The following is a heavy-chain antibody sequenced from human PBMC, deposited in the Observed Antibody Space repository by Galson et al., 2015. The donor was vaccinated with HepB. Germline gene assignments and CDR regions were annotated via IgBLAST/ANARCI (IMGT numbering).Heavy chain of an antibody. Sequence: SLRLSCAASGFTFSSYGMHWVRQAPGKGLEWVAVIWYDGSDKYYADSVKGRFTISRDNSKNTLYLQMNSLRAEDTAVYYCARASRAAAGSYYYYGMDVWGQGTTVTVSS. V-gene: IGHV3-33*01. CDR1: GFTFSSYG. CDR2: IWYDGSDK. D-gene: IGHD6-13*01. J-gene: IGHJ6*02. CDR3: ARASRAAAGSYYYYGMDV.